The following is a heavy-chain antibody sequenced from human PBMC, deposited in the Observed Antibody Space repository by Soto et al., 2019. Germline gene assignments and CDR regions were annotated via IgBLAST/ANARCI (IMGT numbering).Heavy chain of an antibody. D-gene: IGHD2-15*01. CDR1: GYTFTSFV. Sequence: QVQLVQSGAEVKKPGASVKVSCKASGYTFTSFVISWGRQAPGQGLERMGWISATNGDANPAQKFQSKLTRATDTSTNTAYMELMGMRSHEPAVCYWAWADFGIVVAATYTDHWGQGLRVSLSS. CDR2: ISATNGDA. J-gene: IGHJ4*02. V-gene: IGHV1-18*01. CDR3: AWADFGIVVAATYTDH.